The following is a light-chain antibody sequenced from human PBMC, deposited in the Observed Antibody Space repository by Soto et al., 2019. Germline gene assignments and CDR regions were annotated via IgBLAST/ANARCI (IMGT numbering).Light chain of an antibody. Sequence: EIVLTQSPGTLSLSPGERATLSCRASQSVSSSYLAWYQQKPGQAPRLLIYGASSRATGIPDRFSGSGSGTDFTLTISRLEPEDFAVYYCQQYGSSPPIALGHGTRREI. V-gene: IGKV3-20*01. CDR2: GAS. J-gene: IGKJ5*01. CDR1: QSVSSSY. CDR3: QQYGSSPPIA.